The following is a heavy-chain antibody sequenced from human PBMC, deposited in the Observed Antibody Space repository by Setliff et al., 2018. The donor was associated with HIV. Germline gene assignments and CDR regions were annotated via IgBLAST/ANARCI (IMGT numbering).Heavy chain of an antibody. Sequence: LSLTCIVSGASISSDTWSWIRQPPGKGLEWIGEITPSGATNYLPSLKSRVTMSLDTSKNQFSLKLSSVTAADTAVYYCARDAPTVYANGWFDPWGQGTLVTVSS. D-gene: IGHD2-8*01. CDR3: ARDAPTVYANGWFDP. CDR2: ITPSGAT. V-gene: IGHV4-59*12. CDR1: GASISSDT. J-gene: IGHJ5*02.